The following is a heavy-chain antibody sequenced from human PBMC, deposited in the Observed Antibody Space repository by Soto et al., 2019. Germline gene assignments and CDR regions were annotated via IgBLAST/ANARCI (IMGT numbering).Heavy chain of an antibody. J-gene: IGHJ6*02. D-gene: IGHD3-10*01. V-gene: IGHV1-18*01. Sequence: ASGKVSCKASGSSFPNYGIRLLRQAPVQVLEWMGWISAYNGNTNYAQKLQGRVTMTTDTSTSTAYMELRSLRADDTAVHYCARDSALYYYGSGSRSMDVWGQGTTVTVSS. CDR2: ISAYNGNT. CDR1: GSSFPNYG. CDR3: ARDSALYYYGSGSRSMDV.